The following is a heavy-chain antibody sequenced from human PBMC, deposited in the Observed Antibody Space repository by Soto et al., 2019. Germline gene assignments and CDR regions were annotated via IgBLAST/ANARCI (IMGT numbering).Heavy chain of an antibody. V-gene: IGHV4-61*03. CDR1: GDSLHSGAYY. CDR3: PQSWGGDGHSI. D-gene: IGHD2-15*01. Sequence: SETLSLTCNVSGDSLHSGAYYWTWIRQSPGRGLEWIGHIYHTGSTNYNPSLRSRLTISLDTSKNHFSLTLRSVNAVDTAVYSCPQSWGGDGHSIWGQGTLVTVSS. CDR2: IYHTGST. J-gene: IGHJ4*02.